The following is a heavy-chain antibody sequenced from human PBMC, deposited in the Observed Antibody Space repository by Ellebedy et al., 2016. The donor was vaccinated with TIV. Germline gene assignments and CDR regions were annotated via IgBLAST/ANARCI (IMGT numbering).Heavy chain of an antibody. D-gene: IGHD6-19*01. V-gene: IGHV3-9*01. CDR2: ISWNSGSI. CDR1: GFTFDDYA. CDR3: ARVGSSGWSWRGYYYGMDV. Sequence: SLKISCAASGFTFDDYAMHWVRQAPGKGLEWVSGISWNSGSIGYADSVKGRFTISRDNAKNSLYLHMNSLRAEDTAVYYCARVGSSGWSWRGYYYGMDVWGQGTTVTVSS. J-gene: IGHJ6*02.